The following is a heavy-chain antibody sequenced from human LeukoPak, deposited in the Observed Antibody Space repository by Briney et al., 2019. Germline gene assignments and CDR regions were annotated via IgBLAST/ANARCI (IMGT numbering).Heavy chain of an antibody. CDR2: IYHSGST. V-gene: IGHV4-38-2*01. D-gene: IGHD2-2*01. CDR1: GYSIGSGYY. Sequence: SETLSLTCAVSGYSIGSGYYWGWIRQPPGKGLEWIGSIYHSGSTYYNPSLKSRVTISVDTSKNQFSLKLSSVTAADTAVYYCAKRGYCSSTSCYYFDYWGQGTLVTVSS. CDR3: AKRGYCSSTSCYYFDY. J-gene: IGHJ4*02.